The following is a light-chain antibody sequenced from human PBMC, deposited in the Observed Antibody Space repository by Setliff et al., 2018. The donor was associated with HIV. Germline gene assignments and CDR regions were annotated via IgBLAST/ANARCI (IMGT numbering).Light chain of an antibody. CDR1: SSDVGAYNY. CDR2: DVS. CDR3: SSYTSSSTLEV. J-gene: IGLJ2*01. V-gene: IGLV2-14*03. Sequence: QSALTQPRSVSGSPGQSVTISCTGSSSDVGAYNYVSWYQQHPGKAPKLMIYDVSKRPSGVSNRFSGSKSGNTASLTISGLQAEDEADYYCSSYTSSSTLEVFGGGTKVTVL.